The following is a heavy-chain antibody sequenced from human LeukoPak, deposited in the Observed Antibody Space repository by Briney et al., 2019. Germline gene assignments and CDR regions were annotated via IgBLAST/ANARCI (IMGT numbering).Heavy chain of an antibody. CDR2: IKQDGSEK. D-gene: IGHD3-22*01. CDR3: ARDPGTDSSGYTWYFDL. Sequence: PGGSLRLSCAASGFTFSSYWMSWVRQAPGKGLEWVANIKQDGSEKYYVDSVKGRFTISRDNAKNSLYLQMNSLRAEDTAVYYCARDPGTDSSGYTWYFDLWGRGTLVTVSS. CDR1: GFTFSSYW. J-gene: IGHJ2*01. V-gene: IGHV3-7*01.